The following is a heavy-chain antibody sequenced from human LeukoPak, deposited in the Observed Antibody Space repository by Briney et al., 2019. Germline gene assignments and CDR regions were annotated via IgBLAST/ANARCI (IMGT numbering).Heavy chain of an antibody. Sequence: PSETLSLTCTVSGGSISSYYWSWIRQPPGKGLEWIGYIYYSGSTNYNPSLKSRVTISVDTSKNQFSLKLSSVTAADTAVYYCARARPNWGKGARAYYGMDVWGQGTTVTVSS. J-gene: IGHJ6*02. CDR3: ARARPNWGKGARAYYGMDV. CDR1: GGSISSYY. CDR2: IYYSGST. D-gene: IGHD7-27*01. V-gene: IGHV4-59*01.